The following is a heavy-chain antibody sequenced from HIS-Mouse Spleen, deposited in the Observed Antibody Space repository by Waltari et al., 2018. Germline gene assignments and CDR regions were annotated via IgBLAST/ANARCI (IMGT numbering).Heavy chain of an antibody. CDR1: GGSISSSSYY. D-gene: IGHD1-26*01. J-gene: IGHJ3*02. CDR2: IYYSGSP. V-gene: IGHV4-39*01. Sequence: QLQLQESGPGLVKPSETLSLTCTVSGGSISSSSYYWGWIRQPPGKGLEWIGSIYYSGSPYYNPSLKGRVTISVDTAKNQFSLKLSSVTAADTAVYYCARRQRELLGLGAFDIWGQGTMVTVSS. CDR3: ARRQRELLGLGAFDI.